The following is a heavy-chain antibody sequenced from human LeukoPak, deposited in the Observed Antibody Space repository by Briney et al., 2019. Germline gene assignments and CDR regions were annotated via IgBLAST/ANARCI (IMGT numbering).Heavy chain of an antibody. CDR2: IIPIFGTA. V-gene: IGHV1-69*13. CDR1: GGTFSRYA. Sequence: SVKVSCKASGGTFSRYAISWVRQAPGQGLEWMGGIIPIFGTANYAQKFQGRVTITADESTSTAYMELSSLRSEDTAVYYCARDRYDILTGYYAFDIWGQGTMVTVSS. D-gene: IGHD3-9*01. J-gene: IGHJ3*02. CDR3: ARDRYDILTGYYAFDI.